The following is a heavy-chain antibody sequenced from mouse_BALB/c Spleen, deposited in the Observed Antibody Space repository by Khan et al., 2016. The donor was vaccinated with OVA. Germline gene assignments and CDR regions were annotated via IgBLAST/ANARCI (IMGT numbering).Heavy chain of an antibody. CDR1: GYTFTSYW. CDR2: FRPGSGNP. V-gene: IGHV1S41*01. Sequence: DLVKPGDSVKLSCKASGYTFTSYWINWIKQRPGQGLEWVGQFRPGSGNPYSKQIFKGKATLTVDTSSTTVYIQLISLSSEDSAVYVCARSNYYGNGLYALDYWGQGTSVTVSS. J-gene: IGHJ4*01. CDR3: ARSNYYGNGLYALDY. D-gene: IGHD1-1*01.